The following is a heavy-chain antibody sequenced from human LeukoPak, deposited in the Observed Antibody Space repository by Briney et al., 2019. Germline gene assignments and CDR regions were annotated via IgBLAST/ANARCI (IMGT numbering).Heavy chain of an antibody. CDR1: GYTFTSYD. Sequence: ASVKVSCKASGYTFTSYDINWVRQATGQGLEWMRWMNPNSGNTGYAQKFQGRVTMTRNTSISTAYMELTRLTSDDTALYYRARGHPYYYDTSGYSDYWGQGTLVTVSS. CDR3: ARGHPYYYDTSGYSDY. CDR2: MNPNSGNT. D-gene: IGHD3-22*01. J-gene: IGHJ4*02. V-gene: IGHV1-8*01.